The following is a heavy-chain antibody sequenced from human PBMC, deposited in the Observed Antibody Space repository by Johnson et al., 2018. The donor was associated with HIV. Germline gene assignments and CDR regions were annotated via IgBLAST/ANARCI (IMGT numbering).Heavy chain of an antibody. D-gene: IGHD2-21*02. CDR3: ARWIRYCGGDCYDVFDI. V-gene: IGHV3-66*01. J-gene: IGHJ3*02. CDR1: GFTVSSNY. CDR2: IYSGDTT. Sequence: MLLVESGGGLVQPGGSLRLSCAASGFTVSSNYMSWVRQAPGKGLEWVSVIYSGDTTYYADSVKDRFTISRDNAKNSLYLQMNSLRAEDTALYYCARWIRYCGGDCYDVFDIWGQGTKVTVSS.